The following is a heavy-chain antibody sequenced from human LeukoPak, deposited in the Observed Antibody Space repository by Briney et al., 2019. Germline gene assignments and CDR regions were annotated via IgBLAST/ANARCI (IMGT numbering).Heavy chain of an antibody. D-gene: IGHD5-24*01. CDR3: ARELREEMEPELETDAFDI. V-gene: IGHV1-18*01. CDR2: ISAHNGDT. J-gene: IGHJ3*02. CDR1: GYTFISYG. Sequence: ASMKVSCKASGYTFISYGITWVRQAPGQGLEWMGWISAHNGDTNYAQKFQGRVTMTTDTSTSTIYMYLRSLRSDDTAVYYCARELREEMEPELETDAFDIWGQGTMVTVFS.